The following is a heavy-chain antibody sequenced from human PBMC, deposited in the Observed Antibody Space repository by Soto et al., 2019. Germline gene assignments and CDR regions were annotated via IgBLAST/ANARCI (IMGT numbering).Heavy chain of an antibody. Sequence: SETLSLTCTVSGGSISGSSYYWGWIRQPPGKGLEWIGSISSSGSTYYKPSLKSRVAMSVDTSKNQFSIKLTSVTAADTAVYYCARAVAVPADFDYWGQGTLVTVSS. CDR3: ARAVAVPADFDY. V-gene: IGHV4-39*01. CDR2: ISSSGST. D-gene: IGHD6-19*01. J-gene: IGHJ4*02. CDR1: GGSISGSSYY.